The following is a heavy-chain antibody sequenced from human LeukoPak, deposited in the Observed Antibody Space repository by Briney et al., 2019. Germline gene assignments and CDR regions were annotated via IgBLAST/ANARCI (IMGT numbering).Heavy chain of an antibody. V-gene: IGHV3-23*01. D-gene: IGHD3-10*01. J-gene: IGHJ2*01. Sequence: GGSLRLSCAASGFTFGSYAMSWVRQAPGKGLEWVSGISGSGHSTYYADSVKGRVTISRDNSKNTLYLQMNSLRAEDTAVYCCAKGGKLLWFGELSSYWYFDLWGRGTLVTVSS. CDR3: AKGGKLLWFGELSSYWYFDL. CDR1: GFTFGSYA. CDR2: ISGSGHST.